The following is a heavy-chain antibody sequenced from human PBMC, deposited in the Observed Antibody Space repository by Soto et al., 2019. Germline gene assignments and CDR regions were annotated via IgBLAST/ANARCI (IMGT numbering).Heavy chain of an antibody. D-gene: IGHD6-19*01. CDR3: ARVGRSIAVADVYYFDY. V-gene: IGHV4-59*01. J-gene: IGHJ4*02. CDR1: GCSLSSYY. CDR2: IYYSGGT. Sequence: SETLSLTCPVSGCSLSSYYWSWIRQPPGKGLEWIGYIYYSGGTNYNPSLKSRVTISVDTSKNQFSLKLSSVTAADTAVYYCARVGRSIAVADVYYFDYWGQGTLVTVSS.